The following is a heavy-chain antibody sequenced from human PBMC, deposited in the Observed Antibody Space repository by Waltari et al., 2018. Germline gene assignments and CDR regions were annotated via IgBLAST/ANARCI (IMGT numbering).Heavy chain of an antibody. Sequence: QVQLVQSGAEVKKPGASVKVSCKASGYTFTSYDINWVRQATGQGLEWMGWMNPNSGNTGYAQKFQGRVTMTRNTSISTAYMELSSLRSEDTAVYYCARRSFDILTGYYLYYFDYWGQGTLVTVSS. CDR1: GYTFTSYD. CDR3: ARRSFDILTGYYLYYFDY. CDR2: MNPNSGNT. D-gene: IGHD3-9*01. V-gene: IGHV1-8*01. J-gene: IGHJ4*02.